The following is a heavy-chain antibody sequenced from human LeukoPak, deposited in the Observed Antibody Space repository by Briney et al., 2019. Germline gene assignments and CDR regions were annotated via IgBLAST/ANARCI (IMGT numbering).Heavy chain of an antibody. J-gene: IGHJ6*02. V-gene: IGHV4-59*01. CDR3: ARDTLYGMDV. CDR1: GGSISSYY. CDR2: IYYSGST. Sequence: SETLSLTCTVSGGSISSYYWSWIRQPPGRGLEWIGYIYYSGSTNYNPSLKSRVTISVDTSKNQFSLKLSSVTAADTAVYYCARDTLYGMDVWGQGTTVTVSS.